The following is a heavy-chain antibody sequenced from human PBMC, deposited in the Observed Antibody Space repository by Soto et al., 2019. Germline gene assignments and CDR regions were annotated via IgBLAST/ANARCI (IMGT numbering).Heavy chain of an antibody. J-gene: IGHJ6*02. D-gene: IGHD3-10*01. CDR3: ARVGRFGELLLLDHYYYYGMDV. CDR2: IIPIFGTA. V-gene: IGHV1-69*13. CDR1: GGTFSSYA. Sequence: SVKVSCKASGGTFSSYAISWVRQAPGQGLEWMGGIIPIFGTANYAQKFQGRVTITADESTSTAYMELSSLRSEDTAVYYCARVGRFGELLLLDHYYYYGMDVWGQGTTVTVS.